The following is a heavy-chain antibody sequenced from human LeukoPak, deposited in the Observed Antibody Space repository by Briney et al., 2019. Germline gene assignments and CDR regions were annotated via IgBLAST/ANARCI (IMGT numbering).Heavy chain of an antibody. CDR2: INHSGST. Sequence: SETLSLTCAVYGGSFSGYYWSWIRQPPGKGLEWIGEINHSGSTNYNPSLKSRVTISVDTSKNQFSLKLSSVTAADTAVYYCARSQPHYYDNWGQGTLVTVSS. J-gene: IGHJ4*02. V-gene: IGHV4-34*01. D-gene: IGHD2-2*01. CDR3: ARSQPHYYDN. CDR1: GGSFSGYY.